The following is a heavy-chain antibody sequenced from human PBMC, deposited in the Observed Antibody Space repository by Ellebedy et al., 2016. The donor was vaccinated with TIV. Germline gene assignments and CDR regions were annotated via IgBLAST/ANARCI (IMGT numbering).Heavy chain of an antibody. CDR2: IIPIFATA. Sequence: AASVNVSCKSSGGTFSSYTISWVRQAPGQGLDWMGGIIPIFATANYAQKFQGRITITADESTSTAYMELSSLRSEDTDVYYCARDSSGYYYTVGAFDIWGQGTMVTVSS. CDR1: GGTFSSYT. J-gene: IGHJ3*02. CDR3: ARDSSGYYYTVGAFDI. V-gene: IGHV1-69*13. D-gene: IGHD3-22*01.